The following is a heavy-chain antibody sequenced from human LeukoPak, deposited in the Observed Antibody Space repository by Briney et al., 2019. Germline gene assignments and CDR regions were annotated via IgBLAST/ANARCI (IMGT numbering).Heavy chain of an antibody. D-gene: IGHD5-24*01. CDR3: ARERGYNYFSTRYYFDS. CDR2: TYYRSKWYN. Sequence: SQTLSLTCAISGDSVSSVSAAWNWIRQSPSRGLEWLGRTYYRSKWYNDYAVSLKSRITINPDTSKNQFSLHLNSVTPEDTAVYFCARERGYNYFSTRYYFDSWGQGTLVTVSS. V-gene: IGHV6-1*01. CDR1: GDSVSSVSAA. J-gene: IGHJ4*02.